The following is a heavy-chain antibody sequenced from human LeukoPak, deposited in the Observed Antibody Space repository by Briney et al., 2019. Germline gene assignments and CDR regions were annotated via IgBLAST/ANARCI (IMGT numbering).Heavy chain of an antibody. D-gene: IGHD2-15*01. Sequence: SSETLSLTCAVYGGSFSGYYWSWIRQPPGKGLEWIGYTYYSGSTNYNPSLKSRVTISVDTSKNQFSLKLRSVTAAETAVYYCARTTEGYCRGGSCFYYYYYMDVWGKGTTVTVSS. J-gene: IGHJ6*03. CDR1: GGSFSGYY. V-gene: IGHV4-59*01. CDR2: TYYSGST. CDR3: ARTTEGYCRGGSCFYYYYYMDV.